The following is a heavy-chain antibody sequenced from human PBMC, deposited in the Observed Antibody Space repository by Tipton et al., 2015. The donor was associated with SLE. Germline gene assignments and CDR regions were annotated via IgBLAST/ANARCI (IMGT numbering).Heavy chain of an antibody. J-gene: IGHJ2*01. Sequence: SLRLSCAASGFTFSDWSMNWVRQAPGKGLEWVASITSSSGHIYYSDSVKGRFTISRDNAKNSLYLQMKNLRPEDTALYYCARSVRWYFDVWGRGTLVTVSS. CDR3: ARSVRWYFDV. CDR1: GFTFSDWS. V-gene: IGHV3-21*06. D-gene: IGHD6-6*01. CDR2: ITSSSGHI.